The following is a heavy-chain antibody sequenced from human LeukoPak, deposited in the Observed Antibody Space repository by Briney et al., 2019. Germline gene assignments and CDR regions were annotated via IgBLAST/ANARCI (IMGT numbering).Heavy chain of an antibody. J-gene: IGHJ4*02. CDR1: GFSLGTSGMR. D-gene: IGHD1-26*01. Sequence: SGPTLVNPTQTLTLTCTFSGFSLGTSGMRVSWIRQPPGKALEWLARIDWDDDKFYSTSLKTRLTISKDTSKNQVVLTMTNMDPVVTATYYCARLNSGTYLDYWGQGTLVTVSS. CDR2: IDWDDDK. V-gene: IGHV2-70*04. CDR3: ARLNSGTYLDY.